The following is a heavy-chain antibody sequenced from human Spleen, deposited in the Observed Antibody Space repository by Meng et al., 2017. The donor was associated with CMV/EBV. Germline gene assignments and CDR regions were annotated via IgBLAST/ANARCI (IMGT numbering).Heavy chain of an antibody. J-gene: IGHJ4*02. V-gene: IGHV3-23*03. CDR1: FTFSSYA. CDR2: IYSGGSST. CDR3: AKVRNYYDSSGKGYYFDY. Sequence: FTFSSYAMSWVRQAPGKGLEWVSVIYSGGSSTYYADSVKGRFTISRDNSKNTLYLQMNSLRAEDTAVYYCAKVRNYYDSSGKGYYFDYWGQGTLVTVSS. D-gene: IGHD3-22*01.